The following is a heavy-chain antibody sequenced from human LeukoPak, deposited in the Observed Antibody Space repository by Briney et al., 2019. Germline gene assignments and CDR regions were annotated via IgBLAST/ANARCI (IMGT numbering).Heavy chain of an antibody. J-gene: IGHJ4*02. CDR1: GFSFGSYW. V-gene: IGHV3-53*01. D-gene: IGHD6-6*01. CDR2: IYSGGST. CDR3: ARVISSSYFDY. Sequence: GGSLRLSCAASGFSFGSYWTTWVRQAPGKGLEWVSVIYSGGSTYYADSVKGRFTISRDNSKNTLYLQVNSLRAEDTAVYYCARVISSSYFDYWGQGTLVTLSS.